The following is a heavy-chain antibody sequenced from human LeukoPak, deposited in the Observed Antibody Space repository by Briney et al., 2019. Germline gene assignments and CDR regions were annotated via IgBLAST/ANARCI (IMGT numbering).Heavy chain of an antibody. CDR3: ARGEWLRSWFGY. V-gene: IGHV4-34*01. J-gene: IGHJ4*02. CDR1: GGSFSGYY. D-gene: IGHD5-12*01. CDR2: INHSGST. Sequence: SETLSLTFAVYGGSFSGYYWSWIRQPPGKGLEWIGEINHSGSTNYNPSLKSRVTISVDTSKNQFSLKLSSVTAADTAVYYCARGEWLRSWFGYWGQGTLVTVSS.